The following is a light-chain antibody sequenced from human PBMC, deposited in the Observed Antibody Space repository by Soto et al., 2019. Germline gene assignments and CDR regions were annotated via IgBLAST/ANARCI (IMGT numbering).Light chain of an antibody. J-gene: IGKJ1*01. CDR3: QQRSNWPQT. V-gene: IGKV3D-20*02. CDR2: GAS. CDR1: QSVSSNY. Sequence: PGERASLSCGASQSVSSNYLAWYQQKPGQAPRLLIYGASSRATGIPDRFSGSGSGTDFTLTISSLEPEDFAVYYCQQRSNWPQTFGQGTKVDIK.